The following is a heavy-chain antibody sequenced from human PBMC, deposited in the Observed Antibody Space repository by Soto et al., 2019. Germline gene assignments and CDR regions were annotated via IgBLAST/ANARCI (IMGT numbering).Heavy chain of an antibody. V-gene: IGHV4-31*01. CDR3: ARDFRSRFDP. CDR1: CGSISSGGYY. Sequence: SETLSLTCTVSCGSISSGGYYWSWIRQHPGKCLEWIGYIYYIGIXXYNPSLKXXVTISVDTSNXQFSLXLISVTSADTAVYYCARDFRSRFDPWRQGTLVTVSS. J-gene: IGHJ5*02. CDR2: IYYIGIX.